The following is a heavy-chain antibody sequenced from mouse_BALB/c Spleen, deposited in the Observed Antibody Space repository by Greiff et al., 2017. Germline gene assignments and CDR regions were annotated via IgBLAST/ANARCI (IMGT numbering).Heavy chain of an antibody. Sequence: VQLQQSGAELVKPGASVKLSCTASGFNIKDTYMHWVKQRPEQGLEWIGRIDPANGNTKYDPKFQGKATITADTSSNTAYLQLSSLTSEDTAVYYCARKEYSNYPNWYFDVGGAGTTVTVST. D-gene: IGHD2-5*01. J-gene: IGHJ1*01. V-gene: IGHV14-3*02. CDR2: IDPANGNT. CDR3: ARKEYSNYPNWYFDV. CDR1: GFNIKDTY.